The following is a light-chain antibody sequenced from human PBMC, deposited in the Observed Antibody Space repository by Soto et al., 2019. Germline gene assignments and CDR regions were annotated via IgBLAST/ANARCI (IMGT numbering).Light chain of an antibody. V-gene: IGKV4-1*01. CDR2: WAS. J-gene: IGKJ1*01. CDR1: QSLLYSSNNMNY. CDR3: QQYYNTWT. Sequence: DIVMTQSPDSLAVSLGERATINCKSSQSLLYSSNNMNYLAWYQQKPGQPPKLLIYWASTRESGVPDRFSGSGSGTDFTLTISSLQAEDVAVYSCQQYYNTWTFGHGTKVEIK.